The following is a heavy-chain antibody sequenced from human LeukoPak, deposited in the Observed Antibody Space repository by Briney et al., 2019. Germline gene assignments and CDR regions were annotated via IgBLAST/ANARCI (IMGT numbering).Heavy chain of an antibody. Sequence: GGSLRLSCAASGFTFSSYGMHWVRQAPGKGLEWVAVISYDGSNKYYADSVKGRFTISRDNSKNTLYLQMNSLRAEDTAVYYCAKDAENYYYYYGMDVWGQGTTVTVSS. CDR3: AKDAENYYYYYGMDV. V-gene: IGHV3-30*18. CDR1: GFTFSSYG. J-gene: IGHJ6*02. CDR2: ISYDGSNK.